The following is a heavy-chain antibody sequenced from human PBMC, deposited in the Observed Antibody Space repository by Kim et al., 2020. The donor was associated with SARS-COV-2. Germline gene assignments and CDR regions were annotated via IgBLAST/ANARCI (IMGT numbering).Heavy chain of an antibody. Sequence: ASVKVSCKASGYTFTSYGISWVRQAPGQGLEWMGWISAYNGNTNYAQKLQGRVTMTTDTSTSTAYMELRSLRSDDTAVYYCARDPDYGDYVGGDYYYYCGMDVWGQGTTVTVSS. V-gene: IGHV1-18*01. D-gene: IGHD4-17*01. J-gene: IGHJ6*02. CDR2: ISAYNGNT. CDR3: ARDPDYGDYVGGDYYYYCGMDV. CDR1: GYTFTSYG.